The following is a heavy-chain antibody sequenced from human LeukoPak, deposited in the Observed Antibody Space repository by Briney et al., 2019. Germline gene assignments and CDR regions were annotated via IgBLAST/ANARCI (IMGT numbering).Heavy chain of an antibody. V-gene: IGHV3-30*04. CDR3: AKRGLAAALFR. CDR1: GFTFSSYV. J-gene: IGHJ4*02. CDR2: ISDDGNNK. D-gene: IGHD6-13*01. Sequence: GGSLRLSCAASGFTFSSYVMNWVRQAPGKGLEWVAVISDDGNNKYYADSVKGRFTISRDNSKNTLYLQMNSLRAEDSAVYYCAKRGLAAALFRWGQGTLVTVSS.